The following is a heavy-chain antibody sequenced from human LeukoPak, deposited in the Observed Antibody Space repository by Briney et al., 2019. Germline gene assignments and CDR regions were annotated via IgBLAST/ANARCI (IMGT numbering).Heavy chain of an antibody. CDR1: GFTFNKYA. J-gene: IGHJ6*03. V-gene: IGHV3-23*01. D-gene: IGHD1-1*01. CDR2: VSGSGGAT. Sequence: PGGSLRLSCAAPGFTFNKYAMSWVRQAPGMGLEWLSYVSGSGGATYYADSVKGRFTISRDNSKNTVYLQMGSLRAEDTAVYYCAKNRGGTYKYYMDVWGNGTTVTVSS. CDR3: AKNRGGTYKYYMDV.